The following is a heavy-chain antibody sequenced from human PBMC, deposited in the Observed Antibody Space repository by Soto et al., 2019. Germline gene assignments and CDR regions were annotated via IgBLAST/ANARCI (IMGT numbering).Heavy chain of an antibody. D-gene: IGHD6-19*01. Sequence: QVQLQESGPGLVKPSETLSLTCTVSGGSGNSGSYFWSWIRQPPGKGLEWIGYIYNSGSTSYNPSLKSRVTISVDTSKNQFSLKLSSVTAADTAVYYCARGHAVAGLDVWGQGTTVTVSS. CDR1: GGSGNSGSYF. J-gene: IGHJ6*02. CDR2: IYNSGST. V-gene: IGHV4-61*01. CDR3: ARGHAVAGLDV.